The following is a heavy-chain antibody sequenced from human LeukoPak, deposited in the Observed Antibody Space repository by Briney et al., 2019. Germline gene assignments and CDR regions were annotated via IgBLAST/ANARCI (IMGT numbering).Heavy chain of an antibody. CDR3: ARGRNYPINY. D-gene: IGHD1-7*01. J-gene: IGHJ4*02. Sequence: ASVKVSCKASGYTFTSYDINWVRQATGQGLEWMGWMNPNSGNTGYAQKVQGRVTMTRNTSISTAYTELSSLRSEDTAVYYCARGRNYPINYWGQGTLVTVSS. CDR1: GYTFTSYD. V-gene: IGHV1-8*01. CDR2: MNPNSGNT.